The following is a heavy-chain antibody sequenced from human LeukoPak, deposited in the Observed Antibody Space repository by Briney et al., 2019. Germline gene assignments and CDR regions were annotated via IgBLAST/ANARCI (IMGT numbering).Heavy chain of an antibody. CDR2: IHYSGNT. D-gene: IGHD3-3*01. CDR1: GGSIDSGDYY. Sequence: SESLSLTCTVSGGSIDSGDYYWGWVRHPPGKGLECIASIHYSGNTYYDPSLKSRVTLSVDASRNQFALTLRSVNAADPAIYDCVIHTIQRSFGGVPDWFDPWRKGNRHTVSS. J-gene: IGHJ5*02. CDR3: VIHTIQRSFGGVPDWFDP. V-gene: IGHV4-39*06.